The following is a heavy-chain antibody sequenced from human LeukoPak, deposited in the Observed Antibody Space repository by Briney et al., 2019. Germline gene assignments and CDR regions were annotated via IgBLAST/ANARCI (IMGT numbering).Heavy chain of an antibody. CDR2: ISTYYGNT. CDR3: ARVYSTNYYGSGDRPFLFDY. J-gene: IGHJ4*02. Sequence: ASVKFSCNASGYMFTSYGFSWVRQASGQGLEWMGWISTYYGNTNYAQKLQDRITMTTDTSTSTAYMELTSLRSDDTAVYYCARVYSTNYYGSGDRPFLFDYWGQGTVVTVSS. V-gene: IGHV1-18*04. D-gene: IGHD3-10*01. CDR1: GYMFTSYG.